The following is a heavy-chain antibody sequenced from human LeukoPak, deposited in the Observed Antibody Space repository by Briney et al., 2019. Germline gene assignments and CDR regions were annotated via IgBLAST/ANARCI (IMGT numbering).Heavy chain of an antibody. CDR3: AKDGGTCYFDY. J-gene: IGHJ4*02. CDR1: GFTFSSYG. CDR2: IWNDGSNK. V-gene: IGHV3-33*06. Sequence: GGSLRLSCAASGFTFSSYGMHWVRQAPGKGLEWVAVIWNDGSNKYYADSVKGRFTISRDNSKNTLYLQMNSLRAEDTAVYYCAKDGGTCYFDYWGQGTLVTVSS. D-gene: IGHD1-7*01.